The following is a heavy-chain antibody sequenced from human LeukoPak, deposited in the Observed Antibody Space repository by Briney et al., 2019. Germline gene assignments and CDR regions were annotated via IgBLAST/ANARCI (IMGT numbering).Heavy chain of an antibody. J-gene: IGHJ4*02. CDR3: ARGGRIAAAAY. CDR2: ISTSSSST. V-gene: IGHV3-48*04. CDR1: GFTFSSYG. D-gene: IGHD6-13*01. Sequence: PGRSLRLSCAASGFTFSSYGMHWVRQAPGKGLEWVAYISTSSSSTDSADSVRGRFTISRDNAKNTLFLQMDSLRAEDTAVYYCARGGRIAAAAYWGQGTLVTVSS.